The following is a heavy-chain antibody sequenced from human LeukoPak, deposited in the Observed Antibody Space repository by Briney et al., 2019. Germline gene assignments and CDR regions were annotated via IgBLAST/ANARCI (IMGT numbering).Heavy chain of an antibody. Sequence: PGGSLRLSCAASGFTFSNHAMSWFRQAPGKGLEWVSAISPPGGTTYFADSVKGRFTISRDSSKNTLFLQMNSLRVEDTALYYCTRRHSSGSNWGQGTLVTVSS. CDR1: GFTFSNHA. V-gene: IGHV3-23*01. CDR2: ISPPGGTT. D-gene: IGHD6-19*01. J-gene: IGHJ4*02. CDR3: TRRHSSGSN.